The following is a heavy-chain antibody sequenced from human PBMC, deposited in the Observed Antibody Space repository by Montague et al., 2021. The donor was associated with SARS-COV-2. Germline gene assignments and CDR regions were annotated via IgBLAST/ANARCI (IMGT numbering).Heavy chain of an antibody. CDR1: GGSFSGYY. CDR3: ARGSSFVTIFGVVITDPLFDY. V-gene: IGHV4-34*01. J-gene: IGHJ4*02. D-gene: IGHD3-3*01. Sequence: SETLSLTCAVYGGSFSGYYWSWIRQPPGKGLEWIGEINHSGSINYNPSLKSRVTISVDTSKNQFSLKLSSVTAADTAVYYCARGSSFVTIFGVVITDPLFDYWGQGTLVTVSS. CDR2: INHSGSI.